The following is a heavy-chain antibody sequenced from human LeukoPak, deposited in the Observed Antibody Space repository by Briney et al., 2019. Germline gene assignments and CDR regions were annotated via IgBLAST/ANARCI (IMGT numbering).Heavy chain of an antibody. V-gene: IGHV3-33*08. CDR2: IWYDGSNK. Sequence: PGGSLRLSCAASGFTFSSYWMHWVRQAPGKGLEWVAVIWYDGSNKYYADSVKARFTISRDNSKNTLYLQMNSLRAEDTAVYYCARDLQQPGIAAAGTGDIDYWDQGTLVTVSS. CDR3: ARDLQQPGIAAAGTGDIDY. J-gene: IGHJ4*02. CDR1: GFTFSSYW. D-gene: IGHD6-13*01.